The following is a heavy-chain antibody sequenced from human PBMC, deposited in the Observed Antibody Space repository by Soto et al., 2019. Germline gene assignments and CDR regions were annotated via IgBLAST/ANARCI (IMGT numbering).Heavy chain of an antibody. D-gene: IGHD2-2*01. CDR1: GYTFTSYD. Sequence: GASVKVSCKASGYTFTSYDINWVRQATGQGLEWMGWMNPNSGNTGYAQKFQGRVTMTRNTSISTAYMELSSLRSEDTAVYYCARVKHVLVPAAMFSSEGWLDPWGKGNRVTVSS. CDR3: ARVKHVLVPAAMFSSEGWLDP. V-gene: IGHV1-8*01. CDR2: MNPNSGNT. J-gene: IGHJ5*02.